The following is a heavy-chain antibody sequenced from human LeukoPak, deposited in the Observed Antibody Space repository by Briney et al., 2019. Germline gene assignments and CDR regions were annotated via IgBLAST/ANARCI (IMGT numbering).Heavy chain of an antibody. D-gene: IGHD3-9*01. V-gene: IGHV3-53*01. CDR3: AREYYDILTGYYDY. CDR2: IYSGGST. J-gene: IGHJ4*02. Sequence: GGSLRLSCAASGFTFSSYSMNWVRQAPGKGLEWVSVIYSGGSTYYADSVKGRFTISRDNSKNTLYLQMNSLRAEDTAVYYCAREYYDILTGYYDYWGQGTLVTVSS. CDR1: GFTFSSYS.